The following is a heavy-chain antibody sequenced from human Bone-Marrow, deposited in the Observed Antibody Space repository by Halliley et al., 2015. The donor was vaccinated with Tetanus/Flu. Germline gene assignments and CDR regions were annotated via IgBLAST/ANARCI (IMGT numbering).Heavy chain of an antibody. J-gene: IGHJ6*02. CDR2: ISSASNFI. CDR3: ARHSSAYGGKPREYHHGMDV. D-gene: IGHD4-17*01. V-gene: IGHV3-21*01. CDR1: GFTFSSHT. Sequence: SLRLSCAASGFTFSSHTMNWVRQAPGKGLEWVSSISSASNFIYYGDSVRGRFTISRDNANQSLFLQMNNLKEEDTAVYYCARHSSAYGGKPREYHHGMDVWGQGTTVTVSS.